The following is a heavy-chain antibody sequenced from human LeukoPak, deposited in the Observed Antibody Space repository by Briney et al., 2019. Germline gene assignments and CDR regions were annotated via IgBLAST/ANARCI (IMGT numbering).Heavy chain of an antibody. D-gene: IGHD5-18*01. CDR2: ISYDGSNK. V-gene: IGHV3-30*03. J-gene: IGHJ4*02. CDR3: ARGGIQLSYFDY. Sequence: GGSLRLSCAASGFTFSSYGMHWVRQAPGKGLEWVAVISYDGSNKYYADSVKGRFTISRDNSKNTLYLQMNSLRAEDTAVYYCARGGIQLSYFDYWGQGTLVTVSS. CDR1: GFTFSSYG.